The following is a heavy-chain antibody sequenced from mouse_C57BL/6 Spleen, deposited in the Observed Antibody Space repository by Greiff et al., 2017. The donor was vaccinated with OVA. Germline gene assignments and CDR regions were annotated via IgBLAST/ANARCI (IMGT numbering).Heavy chain of an antibody. D-gene: IGHD4-1*01. Sequence: DVHLVESGGGLVKPGGSLKLSCAASGFTFSSYAMSWVRQTPEKRLEWVATISDGGSYTYYPDNVKGRFTISRDNAKNNLYLQMSHLKSEDTAMYYCARDGLGRYFDVWGTGTTVTVSS. V-gene: IGHV5-4*01. J-gene: IGHJ1*03. CDR1: GFTFSSYA. CDR3: ARDGLGRYFDV. CDR2: ISDGGSYT.